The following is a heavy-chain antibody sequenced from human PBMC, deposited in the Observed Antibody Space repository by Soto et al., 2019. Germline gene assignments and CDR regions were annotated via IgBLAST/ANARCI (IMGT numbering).Heavy chain of an antibody. CDR1: GYTFTSYA. CDR3: SRGVVGMDV. J-gene: IGHJ6*02. CDR2: INAGNGNT. V-gene: IGHV1-3*01. Sequence: QVQLVQSGAEVKKPGASVKVSCKASGYTFTSYAMHWVRQAPGQRLEWMGWINAGNGNTKYSQKFRVMFTITRETSASKSYIGQGSLRSEDTAVYYCSRGVVGMDVWGQGTTVTVSS. D-gene: IGHD2-15*01.